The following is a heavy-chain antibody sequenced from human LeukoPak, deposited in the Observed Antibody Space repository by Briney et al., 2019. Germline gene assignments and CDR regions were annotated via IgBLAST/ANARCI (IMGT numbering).Heavy chain of an antibody. CDR3: ARHPPVDTAMVDYFDY. Sequence: PGGSLRLSCAASGFTFSSYSMNWVRQAPGKGLEWIGSIYYSGSTYYNPSLKSRVTISVDTSKNQFSLKLSSVTAADAAVYYCARHPPVDTAMVDYFDYWGQGTLVTVSS. CDR1: GFTFSSYSMN. V-gene: IGHV4-39*01. J-gene: IGHJ4*02. D-gene: IGHD5-18*01. CDR2: IYYSGST.